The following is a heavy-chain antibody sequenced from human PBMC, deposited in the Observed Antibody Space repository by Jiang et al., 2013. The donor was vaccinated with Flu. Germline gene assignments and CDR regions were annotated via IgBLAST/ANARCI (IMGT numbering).Heavy chain of an antibody. D-gene: IGHD3-22*01. Sequence: KPTQTLTLTCTFSGFSLSTSGVGVGWVRQPPGKALEWLALIYWDDDERYSPSLRNRLTIRKDIPQNQVVLTMTNMDPVDTATYYCARIYYYDEDGFDVWGQGTMVTVSS. V-gene: IGHV2-5*02. CDR3: ARIYYYDEDGFDV. J-gene: IGHJ3*01. CDR2: IYWDDDE. CDR1: GFSLSTSGVG.